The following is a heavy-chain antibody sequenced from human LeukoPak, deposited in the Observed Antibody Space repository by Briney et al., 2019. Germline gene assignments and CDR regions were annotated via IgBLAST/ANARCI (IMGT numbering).Heavy chain of an antibody. CDR1: GFTFSNYG. V-gene: IGHV3-30*02. Sequence: GGSLRLSCAASGFTFSNYGMHWVRQAPGKGLGWVAFLRYDGSDKKYADSVKGRVAISRDNSKNTLYLQMKSLRPEDTAVYYCAKDYGITGTGGAYLDPWGEGTLVTVSS. J-gene: IGHJ5*02. CDR2: LRYDGSDK. D-gene: IGHD1-20*01. CDR3: AKDYGITGTGGAYLDP.